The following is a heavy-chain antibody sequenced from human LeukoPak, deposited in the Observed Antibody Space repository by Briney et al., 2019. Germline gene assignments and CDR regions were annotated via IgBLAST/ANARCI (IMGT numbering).Heavy chain of an antibody. CDR3: ARLRGSARYDFWSGYYYEGFDY. Sequence: GGSLRLSCAASGFTFSSYGMHWVRQAPGKGLEWVAFIRYDGSNKYYADSVKGRFTISRDNAKNSLYLQMNSLRAEDTAVYYCARLRGSARYDFWSGYYYEGFDYWGQGTLVTVSS. CDR1: GFTFSSYG. CDR2: IRYDGSNK. V-gene: IGHV3-30*02. J-gene: IGHJ4*02. D-gene: IGHD3-3*01.